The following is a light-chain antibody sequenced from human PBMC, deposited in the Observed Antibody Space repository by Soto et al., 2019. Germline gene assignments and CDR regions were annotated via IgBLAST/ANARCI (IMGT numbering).Light chain of an antibody. CDR3: CSYTRGRSFGVM. Sequence: QSALTQPASVSGSPGQSITISCTETSSDVESYNLVSWYQQHPGKAPKLIVYEGIKGPSGLSDRFSGSRSGNTASLTISGLQAEDEADYYCCSYTRGRSFGVMFGGGTKLTVL. CDR2: EGI. J-gene: IGLJ3*02. V-gene: IGLV2-23*03. CDR1: SSDVESYNL.